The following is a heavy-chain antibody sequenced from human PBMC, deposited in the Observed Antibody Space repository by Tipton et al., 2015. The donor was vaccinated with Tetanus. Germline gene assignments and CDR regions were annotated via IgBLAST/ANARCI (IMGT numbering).Heavy chain of an antibody. CDR3: AREGAPRAFDI. CDR2: ISYTGTT. CDR1: GGSITNGGYY. V-gene: IGHV4-31*02. J-gene: IGHJ3*02. Sequence: LRLSCTVSGGSITNGGYYWSWIRQHPGKGLDWIGYISYTGTTHYNPSLKSRVTISLGRSKNQFSLKLTSVTAADTAVYYCAREGAPRAFDIWGQGTMVTVSS.